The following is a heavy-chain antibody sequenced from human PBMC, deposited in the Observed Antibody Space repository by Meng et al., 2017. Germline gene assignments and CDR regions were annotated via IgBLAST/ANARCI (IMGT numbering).Heavy chain of an antibody. CDR3: TTDEGYKVTPIYSPPRWYFDL. Sequence: GESLKISCAASGFTFSSYEMNWVRQAPGKGLEWVAVIWYDGSNKYYADSVKGRFTISRDNSKNTLYLQMNSLKTEDTAVYYCTTDEGYKVTPIYSPPRWYFDLWGRGTLVTVSS. V-gene: IGHV3-33*08. CDR2: IWYDGSNK. J-gene: IGHJ2*01. CDR1: GFTFSSYE. D-gene: IGHD1-14*01.